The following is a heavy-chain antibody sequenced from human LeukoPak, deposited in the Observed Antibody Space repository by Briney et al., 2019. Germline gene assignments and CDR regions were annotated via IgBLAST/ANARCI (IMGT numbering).Heavy chain of an antibody. CDR2: ISGSGGST. D-gene: IGHD3-10*01. V-gene: IGHV3-23*01. J-gene: IGHJ4*02. CDR3: ARDQGILWFGELLL. Sequence: GGSLRLSCAASGFTFSSFAMSWVRQAPGKGLEWVSVISGSGGSTYYADSVKGRFTISRDNSKNTLYLQMNSLRAEDTAVYYCARDQGILWFGELLLWGQGTLVTVSS. CDR1: GFTFSSFA.